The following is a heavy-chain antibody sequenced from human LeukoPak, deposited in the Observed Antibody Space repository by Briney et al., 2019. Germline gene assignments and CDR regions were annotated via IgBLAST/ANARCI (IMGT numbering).Heavy chain of an antibody. CDR3: AKDGTSGPFDY. J-gene: IGHJ4*02. D-gene: IGHD1-26*01. Sequence: PGGSLRLSCAASGFTFSGYGMHWVRQAPGKGLEWVAVISYDGSNKYYADSVKGRFTISRDNSKNTLYLQMNSLRAEDTAVYYCAKDGTSGPFDYWGQGTLVTVSS. V-gene: IGHV3-30*18. CDR1: GFTFSGYG. CDR2: ISYDGSNK.